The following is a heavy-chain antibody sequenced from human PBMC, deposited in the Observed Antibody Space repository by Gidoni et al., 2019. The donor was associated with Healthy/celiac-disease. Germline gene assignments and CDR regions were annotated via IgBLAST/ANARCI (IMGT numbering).Heavy chain of an antibody. J-gene: IGHJ3*02. V-gene: IGHV3-66*01. CDR2: IYSGGST. D-gene: IGHD6-13*01. Sequence: EVQLVESGGGLVQTGGSLRLSCAASGFPVSSNYMSWVRQAPGKGLECVSVIYSGGSTYYADSVKGRFTISRDNSKNTLYLQMNSLRAEDTAVYYCARDPAAAVAAFDIWGQGTMVTVSS. CDR1: GFPVSSNY. CDR3: ARDPAAAVAAFDI.